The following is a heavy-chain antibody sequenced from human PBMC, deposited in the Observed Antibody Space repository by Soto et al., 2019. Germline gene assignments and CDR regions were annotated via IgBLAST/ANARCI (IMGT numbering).Heavy chain of an antibody. V-gene: IGHV1-69*02. Sequence: VQLVQSGAEVKEPGSSVKVSCKVSGGTFSSQTINWVRQVPGQGLEWMGSVIPIIGEGKYAQSFLGRVTITADRSRSTAYMELSSLRSEDTAVYYCARPAVNDLDADSSAFDIWGQGTMVTVSS. CDR1: GGTFSSQT. J-gene: IGHJ3*02. CDR2: VIPIIGEG. CDR3: ARPAVNDLDADSSAFDI. D-gene: IGHD1-1*01.